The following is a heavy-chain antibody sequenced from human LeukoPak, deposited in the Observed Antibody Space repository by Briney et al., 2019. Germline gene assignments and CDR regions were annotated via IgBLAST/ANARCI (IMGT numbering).Heavy chain of an antibody. CDR3: ARGQVPAARGYNWFDP. J-gene: IGHJ5*02. Sequence: SETLSLTCAVSGWSFNDYYWNWIRQPPGKGLEWIGEINARGDTNYNPSLQSRVTISVDSSKNHFSLTLTSMLAADTAIYYCARGQVPAARGYNWFDPWGRGTLVTVSS. V-gene: IGHV4-34*01. CDR1: GWSFNDYY. CDR2: INARGDT. D-gene: IGHD2-2*01.